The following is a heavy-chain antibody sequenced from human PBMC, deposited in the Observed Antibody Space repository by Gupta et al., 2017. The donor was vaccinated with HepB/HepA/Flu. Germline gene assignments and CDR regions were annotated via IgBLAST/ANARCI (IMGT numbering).Heavy chain of an antibody. CDR2: IIPVLGRP. Sequence: QVQLVQSGTEVKNPGSSVKVSCKTSGGTFSTSPISRVRQAPGQGIEWLGRIIPVLGRPEYAQKFRGRVTITADKFTSTAYMDLSSLRYDDTAVYYCARDPNVVGEWGQGTLVTGSS. CDR1: GGTFSTSP. CDR3: ARDPNVVGE. V-gene: IGHV1-69*04. D-gene: IGHD3-10*01. J-gene: IGHJ4*02.